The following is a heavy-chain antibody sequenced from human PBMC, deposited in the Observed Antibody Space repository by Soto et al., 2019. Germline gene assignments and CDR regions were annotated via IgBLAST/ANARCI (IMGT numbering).Heavy chain of an antibody. J-gene: IGHJ4*02. V-gene: IGHV3-23*01. Sequence: QSGGSLRLSCAASGFTFSSYAMSWVRQAPGKGLEWVSAISGSGGSTYYADSVKGRFTISRDNSKNTLYLQMNSLRAEDTAVYYCANAYDFWSGYHTTRGYFDYWRQGTLVTVSS. CDR2: ISGSGGST. CDR1: GFTFSSYA. D-gene: IGHD3-3*01. CDR3: ANAYDFWSGYHTTRGYFDY.